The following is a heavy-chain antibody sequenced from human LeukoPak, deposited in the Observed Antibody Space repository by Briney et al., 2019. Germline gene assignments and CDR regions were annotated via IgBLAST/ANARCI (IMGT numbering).Heavy chain of an antibody. CDR1: GGSISSYY. CDR3: ARGPIVVVVAATPDAAFDI. J-gene: IGHJ4*02. D-gene: IGHD2-15*01. V-gene: IGHV4-4*07. CDR2: IYTSGST. Sequence: PSETLSLTCTVSGGSISSYYWSWIRQPAGKGLEWIGRIYTSGSTNYNPSLKSRVTMSVDTSKNQFSLKLSSVTAADTAVYCARGPIVVVVAATPDAAFDIWGQGTLVTVSS.